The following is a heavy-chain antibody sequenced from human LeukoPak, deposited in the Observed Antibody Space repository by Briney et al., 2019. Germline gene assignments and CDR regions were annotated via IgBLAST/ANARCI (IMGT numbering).Heavy chain of an antibody. D-gene: IGHD1-26*01. J-gene: IGHJ4*02. V-gene: IGHV3-7*01. CDR2: INQDGSER. CDR3: ARDLSGSYIFDY. CDR1: GFTFRIYW. Sequence: GGSLRLSCAASGFTFRIYWMSWVRQAPGKGLEWVAKINQDGSERYYVDAAKGRFTISRDNAKNSLYLQMNSLRAEDTAVYYCARDLSGSYIFDYWGQGTLVTVSS.